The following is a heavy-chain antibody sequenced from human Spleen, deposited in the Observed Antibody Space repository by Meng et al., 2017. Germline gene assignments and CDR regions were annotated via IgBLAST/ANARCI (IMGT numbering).Heavy chain of an antibody. V-gene: IGHV3-15*01. CDR1: GFTFSNAW. Sequence: GESLKISCAASGFTFSNAWVSWVRQAPGKGLEWVGRIKSKTDGGTTDYAAPVKGRFTISRDDSKNTLYLQMNSLKTEDTAVYYCTTDLSGEQQLVLFYYYYGMDVWGQGTTVTVSS. D-gene: IGHD6-13*01. J-gene: IGHJ6*02. CDR3: TTDLSGEQQLVLFYYYYGMDV. CDR2: IKSKTDGGTT.